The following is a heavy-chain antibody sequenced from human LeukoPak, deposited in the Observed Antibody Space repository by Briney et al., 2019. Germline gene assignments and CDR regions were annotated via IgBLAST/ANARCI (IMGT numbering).Heavy chain of an antibody. Sequence: SETLSLTCAVSGYSISSGYYWGWIRQPPGKGLEWIGSIYHSGSTYYNPSLNSRVTISVDTSKNQFSLKLSSVPAADTAVYYCARQTPVYCTNGVCYYWYFDLWGRGTLVTASS. CDR3: ARQTPVYCTNGVCYYWYFDL. CDR2: IYHSGST. V-gene: IGHV4-38-2*01. J-gene: IGHJ2*01. CDR1: GYSISSGYY. D-gene: IGHD2-8*01.